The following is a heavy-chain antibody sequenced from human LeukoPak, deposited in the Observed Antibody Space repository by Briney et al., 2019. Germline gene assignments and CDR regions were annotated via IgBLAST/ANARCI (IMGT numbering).Heavy chain of an antibody. V-gene: IGHV3-23*01. J-gene: IGHJ6*04. D-gene: IGHD3-10*02. CDR3: AELGITMIGGV. CDR1: GFTFSTYG. Sequence: LSGGSLRLSCAASGFTFSTYGINWVGQAPGKRLEWVSGISGSGGSTYYADSVKGRFTISRDNAKNSLYLQMNSLKAEDTAVYYCAELGITMIGGVWGKGTTVTISS. CDR2: ISGSGGST.